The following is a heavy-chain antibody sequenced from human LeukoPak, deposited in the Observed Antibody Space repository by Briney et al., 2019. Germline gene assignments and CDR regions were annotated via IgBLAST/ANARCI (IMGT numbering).Heavy chain of an antibody. V-gene: IGHV3-7*01. CDR2: IDKNGRET. D-gene: IGHD3-10*02. Sequence: GGSLRLSCTVSGFTFSNYWKRWVRKAQAKGLERVASIDKNGRETRYVDSVEGRFTISRDNAKNSVYLQMTSLGAEDTAVYYCATYTQMFGAPGTDYWGQGTLVTVSS. CDR3: ATYTQMFGAPGTDY. CDR1: GFTFSNYW. J-gene: IGHJ4*02.